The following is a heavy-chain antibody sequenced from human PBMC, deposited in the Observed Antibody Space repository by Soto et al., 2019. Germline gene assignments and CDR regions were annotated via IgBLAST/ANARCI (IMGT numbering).Heavy chain of an antibody. V-gene: IGHV4-59*06. Sequence: SETLCLTCTVSGGSISNYYWNWIRQPPGKGLEWIGYIYYSGSTYYNPSLKSRVTISVDTSKNQFSLKLSSVTAADTAVYYCARTLDPWGQGTLVTVSS. CDR3: ARTLDP. CDR2: IYYSGST. J-gene: IGHJ5*02. CDR1: GGSISNYY.